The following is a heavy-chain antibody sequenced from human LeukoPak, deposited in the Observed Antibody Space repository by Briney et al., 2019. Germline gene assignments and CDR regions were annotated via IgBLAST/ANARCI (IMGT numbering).Heavy chain of an antibody. CDR3: ATGVDMIWFALQS. CDR1: GYTFTGYY. D-gene: IGHD3-10*01. J-gene: IGHJ5*02. CDR2: INPNSGGT. Sequence: GASVKVSCKASGYTFTGYYIHWVRQAPGQGLELMGWINPNSGGTNYAQKFQGRVTMTRDTSIGTAYMELSRLNSDDTAVYYCATGVDMIWFALQSWGQGTLVSVSS. V-gene: IGHV1-2*02.